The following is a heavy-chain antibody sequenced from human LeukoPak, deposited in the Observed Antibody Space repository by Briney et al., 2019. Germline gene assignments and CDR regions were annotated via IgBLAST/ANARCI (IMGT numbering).Heavy chain of an antibody. CDR1: SGSISSSSYY. CDR2: IYYTGST. Sequence: PSETLSLTCTVSSGSISSSSYYWGWIRQPPGKGLEWIGSIYYTGSTYYNPSLKSRVTISVDTSKNQFSLKLSSVTAADTAVYYCARGRGVAGLWGRGTLVTVSS. V-gene: IGHV4-39*01. J-gene: IGHJ2*01. CDR3: ARGRGVAGL. D-gene: IGHD6-19*01.